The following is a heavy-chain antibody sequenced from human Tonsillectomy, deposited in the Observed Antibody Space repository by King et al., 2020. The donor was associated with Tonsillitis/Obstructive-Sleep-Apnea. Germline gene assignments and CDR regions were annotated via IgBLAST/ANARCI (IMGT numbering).Heavy chain of an antibody. Sequence: VQLVESGGGLVQPGGSLRLSCSASGFTFSNYAMHWVRQAPGKGLEYVSAISTNGGSTYYADSVKGRFTISRDNSKNTLYLQMSSLRAEDTAVYYCVIKCRGIGAQYSSRWFFDYWGQGTLVTVSS. CDR2: ISTNGGST. V-gene: IGHV3-64D*06. CDR3: VIKCRGIGAQYSSRWFFDY. J-gene: IGHJ4*02. CDR1: GFTFSNYA. D-gene: IGHD6-13*01.